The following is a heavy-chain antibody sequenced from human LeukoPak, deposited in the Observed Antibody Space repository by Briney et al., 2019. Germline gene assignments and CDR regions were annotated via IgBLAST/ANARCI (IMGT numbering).Heavy chain of an antibody. D-gene: IGHD1-26*01. CDR2: ISWNSGSI. CDR3: AKDVGGELPGYYFDY. CDR1: GFTFDDYA. J-gene: IGHJ4*02. V-gene: IGHV3-9*03. Sequence: GGSLRLSCAASGFTFDDYAMHWIRQAPAKGLEWVSGISWNSGSIGYADSVKGRFTFSRVNAKNSLYLQMNSLRAEEMALYYCAKDVGGELPGYYFDYWGQGTLVTVSS.